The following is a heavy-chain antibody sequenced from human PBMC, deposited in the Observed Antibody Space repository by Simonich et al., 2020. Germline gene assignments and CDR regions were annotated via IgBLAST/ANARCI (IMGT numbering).Heavy chain of an antibody. CDR1: GFTFSSYS. CDR3: ARGIVGASGAFDI. D-gene: IGHD1-26*01. CDR2: NSSSSSYI. V-gene: IGHV3-21*01. Sequence: EVQLVESGGGLVKPGGSLRLSCAASGFTFSSYSMNWVRQAPGKGVEWVSSNSSSSSYIYYADSVKGRFTISRDNAKNSLYLQMNSLRAEDTAVYYCARGIVGASGAFDIWGQGTMVTVSS. J-gene: IGHJ3*02.